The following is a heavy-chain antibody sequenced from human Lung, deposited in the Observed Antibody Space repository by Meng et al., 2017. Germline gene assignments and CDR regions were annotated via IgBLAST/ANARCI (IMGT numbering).Heavy chain of an antibody. CDR2: ITGDGSST. Sequence: VELGGVGGRLVPPGGSLGLSCAASGFTFSTHWMHWVRQAPGKGLEWVSRITGDGSSTIYADSVQGRFTMSRDNAKNTLSLQMNSLRAEDTAVYYCARGGVTTDDWGQGTLVTVSS. V-gene: IGHV3-74*01. CDR3: ARGGVTTDD. J-gene: IGHJ4*02. D-gene: IGHD4-17*01. CDR1: GFTFSTHW.